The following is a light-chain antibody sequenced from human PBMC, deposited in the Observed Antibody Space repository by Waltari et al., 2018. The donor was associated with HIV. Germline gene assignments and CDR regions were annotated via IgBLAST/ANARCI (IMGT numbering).Light chain of an antibody. Sequence: QSVLTQPPSVSAAPGQKVTIPCSGSSSNIGNNFVSWYQQLPGTAPKLLIYDNNKRPSGIPDRFSGSKSGTSATLGITGLQTGDEADYYCGTWDSSLSVWVFGGGTNLTVL. J-gene: IGLJ3*02. CDR3: GTWDSSLSVWV. CDR1: SSNIGNNF. V-gene: IGLV1-51*01. CDR2: DNN.